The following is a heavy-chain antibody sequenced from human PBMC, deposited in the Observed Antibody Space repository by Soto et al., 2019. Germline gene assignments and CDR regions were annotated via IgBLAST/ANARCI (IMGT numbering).Heavy chain of an antibody. CDR3: ARDGATFDY. D-gene: IGHD3-16*01. Sequence: QMQLVESGGGVVQPGRSLRLSCAASGFIFSNYGMHWVRQAPGRGLEWVAIISYDGSNKYYADSVKGRFTISRDNSKNTLYLQMNSLRAEDTAVYYCARDGATFDYWGQGTLVTVSS. CDR1: GFIFSNYG. CDR2: ISYDGSNK. V-gene: IGHV3-30*19. J-gene: IGHJ4*02.